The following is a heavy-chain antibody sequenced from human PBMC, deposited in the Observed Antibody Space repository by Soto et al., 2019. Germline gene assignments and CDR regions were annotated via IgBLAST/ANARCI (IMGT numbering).Heavy chain of an antibody. CDR3: ARSSYGDGADY. CDR1: GGTFSSYT. V-gene: IGHV1-69*02. D-gene: IGHD5-18*01. Sequence: QVQLVQSGAEVKKPGSSVKVSCKASGGTFSSYTISWVRQAPGQGLEWMGRIIPILGIANYAQKFQGRVTITAEKSTSTAYMELSSLRSEDTAVYYCARSSYGDGADYWGQGTLVTVSS. CDR2: IIPILGIA. J-gene: IGHJ4*02.